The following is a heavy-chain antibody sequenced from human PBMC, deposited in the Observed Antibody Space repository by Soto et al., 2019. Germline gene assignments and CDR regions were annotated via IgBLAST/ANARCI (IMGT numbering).Heavy chain of an antibody. V-gene: IGHV3-33*01. D-gene: IGHD3-3*01. J-gene: IGHJ4*02. CDR1: GFTFSSYG. CDR3: ARDDNDFWSGYYSWAFGY. CDR2: IWYDGNNK. Sequence: PGGSLRLSCAASGFTFSSYGMHWVRQAPGKGLEWVAVIWYDGNNKYYADSVKGRFTISRDNSKNTLYLQMNSLRAEDTAVYYCARDDNDFWSGYYSWAFGYWGQGTLVTVSS.